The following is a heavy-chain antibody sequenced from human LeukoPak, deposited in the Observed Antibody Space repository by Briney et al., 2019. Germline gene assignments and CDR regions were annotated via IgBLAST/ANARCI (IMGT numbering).Heavy chain of an antibody. V-gene: IGHV4-39*01. CDR3: ARHLGFCSSTSCSTSRFDP. Sequence: PSETLSLTCSVFGGAISSSSHYWGWIRQTPGKGLEWIGSFYYSGNTYYNPSLKSRITISVDTSKNQFSLKLTSVTAADTAVYYCARHLGFCSSTSCSTSRFDPWGQGTLVTVSS. CDR2: FYYSGNT. D-gene: IGHD2-2*01. CDR1: GGAISSSSHY. J-gene: IGHJ5*02.